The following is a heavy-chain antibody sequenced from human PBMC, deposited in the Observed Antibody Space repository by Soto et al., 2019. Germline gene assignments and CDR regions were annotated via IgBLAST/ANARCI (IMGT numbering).Heavy chain of an antibody. CDR3: AKDGSHNFDY. Sequence: QVQLVESGGGVVQPGRSLRLSCAASGFTFSHYAMHWVRQAPGKGLEWVALMSYDGSNEYYADSVKGRFTISRDNSQNTLYLQMNSLRAEETGVYYCAKDGSHNFDYWGQGTLVTVSS. D-gene: IGHD1-26*01. CDR1: GFTFSHYA. V-gene: IGHV3-30*18. CDR2: MSYDGSNE. J-gene: IGHJ4*02.